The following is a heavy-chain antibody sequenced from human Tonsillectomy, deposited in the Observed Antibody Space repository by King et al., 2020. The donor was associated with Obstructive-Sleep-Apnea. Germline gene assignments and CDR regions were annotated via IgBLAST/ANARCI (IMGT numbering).Heavy chain of an antibody. V-gene: IGHV4-39*07. CDR3: ARDETSYTSGWYAD. D-gene: IGHD6-19*01. CDR1: SGSISSSSYY. Sequence: QLPESGPGLVKASETLSLTCSVSSGSISSSSYYWGWIRQPPGKGLEWIGSIYYSGTTYYNPSLKSRVLISVDTSKNQFSLKLSSVTAADTAVYYCARDETSYTSGWYADWGQGTLVTVSS. CDR2: IYYSGTT. J-gene: IGHJ4*02.